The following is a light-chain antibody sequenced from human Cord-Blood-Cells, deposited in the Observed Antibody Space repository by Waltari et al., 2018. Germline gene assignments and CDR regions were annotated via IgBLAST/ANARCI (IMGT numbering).Light chain of an antibody. CDR3: SSYTSSSTLNWV. J-gene: IGLJ3*02. V-gene: IGLV2-14*01. Sequence: QSALTQPASVSGAPGQSSTIHCTGTSSDVGGYNYVPWYQLHPGKATKLMIYDVSNRPSGVSNRFSGSRSGNTASLTISGLQAEDEADYYCSSYTSSSTLNWVFGGGTKLTVL. CDR1: SSDVGGYNY. CDR2: DVS.